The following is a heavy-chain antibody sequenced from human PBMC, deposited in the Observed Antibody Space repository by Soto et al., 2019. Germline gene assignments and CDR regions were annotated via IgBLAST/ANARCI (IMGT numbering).Heavy chain of an antibody. CDR3: AKDPSIGSGTYYYAMDV. Sequence: GGSLRLSCSASGFTFRNYGMHWVRQAPGKXLEWVAVISYDGRDKKYADSVKGRFTISRDNSENTLYLQMNSLRREDTAVYFCAKDPSIGSGTYYYAMDVWGQGTTVTVSS. CDR1: GFTFRNYG. V-gene: IGHV3-30*18. D-gene: IGHD1-26*01. CDR2: ISYDGRDK. J-gene: IGHJ6*02.